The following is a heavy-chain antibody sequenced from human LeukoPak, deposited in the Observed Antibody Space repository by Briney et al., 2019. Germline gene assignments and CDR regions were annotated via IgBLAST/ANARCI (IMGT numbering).Heavy chain of an antibody. CDR2: IYSSGST. V-gene: IGHV4-4*07. D-gene: IGHD4-17*01. J-gene: IGHJ4*02. CDR3: ATGYGDFRVEGRYFYS. Sequence: PSETLSLTCTVSGGSISSYYWSWIRQPAGKGLEWIGRIYSSGSTHYNPSLKSRVTMSVDTSKNQFSLKLSSVTAADTAVYFCATGYGDFRVEGRYFYSWGQGTLVTVSS. CDR1: GGSISSYY.